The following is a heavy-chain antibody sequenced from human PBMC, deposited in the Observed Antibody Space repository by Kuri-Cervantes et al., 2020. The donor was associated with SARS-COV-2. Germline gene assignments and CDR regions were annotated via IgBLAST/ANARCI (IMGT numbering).Heavy chain of an antibody. V-gene: IGHV3-30*04. Sequence: GESLKISCEASGFTFVSHAMHWVRQAPGKGLEWVAVISYDGSNKYYADSVKGRFTISRDNSKNTLYLQMNSLRAEDTTVYYCASSSPATVTYPFDYWGQGTLVTVSS. J-gene: IGHJ4*02. CDR1: GFTFVSHA. CDR2: ISYDGSNK. D-gene: IGHD4-17*01. CDR3: ASSSPATVTYPFDY.